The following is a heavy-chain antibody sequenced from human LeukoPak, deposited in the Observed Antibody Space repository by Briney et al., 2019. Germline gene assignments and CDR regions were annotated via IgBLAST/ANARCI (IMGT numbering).Heavy chain of an antibody. D-gene: IGHD2-2*01. J-gene: IGHJ6*02. CDR3: ARLGKVVPAAMLRYYYYGMDV. CDR2: IIPIFGTA. Sequence: SVKVSCKASGGTFSSYAISWVRQAPGQGLEWMGGIIPIFGTANYAQKFQGRVTITADESTSTAYMELSSLRSEDTAVYYCARLGKVVPAAMLRYYYYGMDVWGQGTTVTVSS. V-gene: IGHV1-69*13. CDR1: GGTFSSYA.